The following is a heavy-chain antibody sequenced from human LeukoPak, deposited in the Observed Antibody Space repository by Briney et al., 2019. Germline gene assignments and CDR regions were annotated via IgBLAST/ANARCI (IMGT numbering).Heavy chain of an antibody. D-gene: IGHD3-10*01. Sequence: ASVKVSCKVSGYTLTELSMHWVRQAPGKGLEWMGGFDPEDGETIYAQKFQGRVTMTEDTSTDTAYMELSSLRSEDTAVYYCATDRGDTGASGSSFIFDYWGQGTLVTVSS. J-gene: IGHJ4*02. CDR1: GYTLTELS. CDR2: FDPEDGET. V-gene: IGHV1-24*01. CDR3: ATDRGDTGASGSSFIFDY.